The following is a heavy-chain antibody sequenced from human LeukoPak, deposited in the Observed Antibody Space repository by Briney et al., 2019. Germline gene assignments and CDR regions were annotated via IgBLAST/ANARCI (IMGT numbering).Heavy chain of an antibody. J-gene: IGHJ4*02. CDR3: AKAADYSNYGGIDY. D-gene: IGHD4-11*01. V-gene: IGHV3-74*01. CDR2: ITNDGSST. CDR1: GFSFRSYW. Sequence: GGSLRLSCVASGFSFRSYWMDWVRQAPGKGLVWVSRITNDGSSTTYADSVKGRFTISRDNSKNTLYLQMNSLRAEDTAVYYCAKAADYSNYGGIDYWGQGTLVTVSS.